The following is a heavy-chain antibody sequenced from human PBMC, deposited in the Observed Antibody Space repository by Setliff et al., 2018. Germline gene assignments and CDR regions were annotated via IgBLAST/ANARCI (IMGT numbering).Heavy chain of an antibody. CDR3: VKDMAYDSSGYQLNAFDI. V-gene: IGHV3-43D*04. J-gene: IGHJ3*02. CDR2: ISWDGTRT. D-gene: IGHD3-22*01. Sequence: GGSLRLSCSTSGFTFDDYAMHWVRQAPGKGLEWVSLISWDGTRTNYVDSLKGRVTISRDNSKNSLFLQMNSLRVEDTALYYCVKDMAYDSSGYQLNAFDIWGQGTMVTVSS. CDR1: GFTFDDYA.